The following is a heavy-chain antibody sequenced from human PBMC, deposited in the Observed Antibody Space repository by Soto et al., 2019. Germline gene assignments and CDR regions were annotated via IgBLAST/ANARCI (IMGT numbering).Heavy chain of an antibody. V-gene: IGHV4-59*08. D-gene: IGHD5-18*01. CDR3: ARPVRRIGASYGCSYQS. CDR1: GGSISTFY. Sequence: QVQLQESGPGLLKASETLSLTCSVSGGSISTFYWSWIRQPPGKGLEWIGYISYSGSTNYNPSLENLLTISMNTSKNQIFLNVISLTAADTAVYFCARPVRRIGASYGCSYQSWGQGTLVTVSS. J-gene: IGHJ5*02. CDR2: ISYSGST.